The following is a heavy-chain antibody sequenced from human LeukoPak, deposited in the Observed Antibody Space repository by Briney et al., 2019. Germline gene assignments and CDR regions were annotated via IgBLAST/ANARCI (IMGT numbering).Heavy chain of an antibody. D-gene: IGHD5-18*01. Sequence: GESLKISCKGSGYSSTSYWITWVRQMPGKGLEWMGRIDPSDSYSNYSPSFQGHVTISADKSISTAYLQWSSLKASDTAMYYCARLVSSNTADFDYWGQGTLVTVSS. CDR2: IDPSDSYS. J-gene: IGHJ4*02. V-gene: IGHV5-10-1*01. CDR3: ARLVSSNTADFDY. CDR1: GYSSTSYW.